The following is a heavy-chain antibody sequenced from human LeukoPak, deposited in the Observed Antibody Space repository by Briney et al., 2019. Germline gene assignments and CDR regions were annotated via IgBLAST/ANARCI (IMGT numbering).Heavy chain of an antibody. V-gene: IGHV3-9*01. CDR3: ARGGYSYGLAGDY. D-gene: IGHD5-18*01. Sequence: GRSLRLSCAASGFTFDDYAMHWVRHAPGKGLGWVSGISWNSGSIGYADSVKGRFTISRDNAKNSLYLQMNSLRAEDTALYYCARGGYSYGLAGDYWGQGTLVTVSS. CDR2: ISWNSGSI. J-gene: IGHJ4*02. CDR1: GFTFDDYA.